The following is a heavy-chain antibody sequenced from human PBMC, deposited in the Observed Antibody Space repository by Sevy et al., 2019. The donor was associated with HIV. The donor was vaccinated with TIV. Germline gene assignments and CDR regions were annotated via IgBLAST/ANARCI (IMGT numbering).Heavy chain of an antibody. CDR3: ARAQSNCGGDCFDY. D-gene: IGHD2-21*01. J-gene: IGHJ4*02. CDR1: GGSISSYY. CDR2: IYYSGST. Sequence: SETLSLTCTVSGGSISSYYRSWIRQPPGKGLEWIGYIYYSGSTNYNPSLKSRVTISVDTSKNQFSLKLSSVTAADTAVYYCARAQSNCGGDCFDYWGQGTLVTVSS. V-gene: IGHV4-59*01.